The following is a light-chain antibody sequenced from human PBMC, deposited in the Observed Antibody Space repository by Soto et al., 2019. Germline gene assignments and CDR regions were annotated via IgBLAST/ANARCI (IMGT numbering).Light chain of an antibody. CDR3: QQGYSIPAFT. CDR1: QTISTY. J-gene: IGKJ4*01. CDR2: DVS. Sequence: DIQMTQSPSSVSASVGDTVTISCRASQTISTYLHWYQHKPGKVPRLLISDVSTLQSGVPGRFRGSGSETEFTLSNTYVLAEDSATFYCQQGYSIPAFTFGGGTKGELK. V-gene: IGKV1-39*01.